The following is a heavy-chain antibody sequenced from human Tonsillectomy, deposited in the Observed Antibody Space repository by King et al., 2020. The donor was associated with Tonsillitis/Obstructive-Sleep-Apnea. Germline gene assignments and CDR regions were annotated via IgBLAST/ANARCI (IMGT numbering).Heavy chain of an antibody. CDR1: GFTFSDYY. V-gene: IGHV3-11*05. CDR2: ISSSSSYT. Sequence: VQLVESGGGLVKPGGSLRLSCAASGFTFSDYYMSWIRQAPGKGLEWVSYISSSSSYTNYADSVKGRFTISRDNAKNSLYLQMNSLRAEDTAVYYCARAATPRLRTPKTGRYYMDVWGKGTTVTVSS. J-gene: IGHJ6*03. D-gene: IGHD4-17*01. CDR3: ARAATPRLRTPKTGRYYMDV.